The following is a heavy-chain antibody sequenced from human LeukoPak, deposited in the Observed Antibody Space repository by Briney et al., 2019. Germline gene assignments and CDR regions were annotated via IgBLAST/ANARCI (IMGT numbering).Heavy chain of an antibody. CDR3: ARDYCSGGSCYSGDAFDI. Sequence: SVKVSCKASGGTFSSYAISWVRQAPGQVLEWMGGIIPIFGTANYAQKFQGRVTITADKSTSTAYMELSSLRAEDTAVYYCARDYCSGGSCYSGDAFDIWGQGTMVTVSS. CDR2: IIPIFGTA. D-gene: IGHD2-15*01. J-gene: IGHJ3*02. V-gene: IGHV1-69*06. CDR1: GGTFSSYA.